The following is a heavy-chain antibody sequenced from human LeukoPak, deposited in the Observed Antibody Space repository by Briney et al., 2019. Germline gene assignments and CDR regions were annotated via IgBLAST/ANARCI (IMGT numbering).Heavy chain of an antibody. D-gene: IGHD1-26*01. Sequence: GGSLRLSCAASGFTFSGYGMHWVRQAPGKGLEWVAVISYDGSEKYYADSVKGRFTISRDNSKNTLYLQVNSLRAEDTAVYYCAKWAYSDFDYWGQGTLVTVSS. CDR2: ISYDGSEK. CDR1: GFTFSGYG. J-gene: IGHJ4*02. CDR3: AKWAYSDFDY. V-gene: IGHV3-30*18.